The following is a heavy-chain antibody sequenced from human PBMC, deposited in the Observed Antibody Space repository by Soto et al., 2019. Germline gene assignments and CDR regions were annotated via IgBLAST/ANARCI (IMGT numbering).Heavy chain of an antibody. CDR3: AGRTGYPFDY. CDR1: GFIFSNYA. Sequence: EVQLLESGGGLVQPGGSLRLSCAASGFIFSNYAMHWFRQSPGKGLEWVSAVGGNGLDTYYADSVKGRFTISRDNSKNTLYLQMNSLRADDTAVYYWAGRTGYPFDYWGQGTLVTVSS. V-gene: IGHV3-23*01. CDR2: VGGNGLDT. J-gene: IGHJ4*02. D-gene: IGHD3-9*01.